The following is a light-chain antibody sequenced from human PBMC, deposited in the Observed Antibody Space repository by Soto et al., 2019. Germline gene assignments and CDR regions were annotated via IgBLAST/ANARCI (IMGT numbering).Light chain of an antibody. V-gene: IGKV1-5*01. CDR3: QQYNSYPLT. J-gene: IGKJ4*01. Sequence: DIQMTQSPSTLSASVGDRVTITCRASQSISSWLAWYQQKPGKAPKLLIYDSSSLEGGVPSRFSGSGSGTEFTLTISSRQPDDFASYYCQQYNSYPLTFGGGTKVEIK. CDR2: DSS. CDR1: QSISSW.